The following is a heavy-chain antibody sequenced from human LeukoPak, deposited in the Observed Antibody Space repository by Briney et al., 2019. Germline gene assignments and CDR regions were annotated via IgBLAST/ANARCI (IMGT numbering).Heavy chain of an antibody. CDR1: GDSVSSNSGA. CDR2: TYYRSKWNN. J-gene: IGHJ4*02. CDR3: ASSGLDY. D-gene: IGHD6-25*01. Sequence: SQTLSLTCAIAGDSVSSNSGAWNWIRQSPSRGLEWLGRTYYRSKWNNVYAESVKGRIIISPDTSKNQFSLQLNSVTPEDTAMYYCASSGLDYWGQGTLVTVSS. V-gene: IGHV6-1*01.